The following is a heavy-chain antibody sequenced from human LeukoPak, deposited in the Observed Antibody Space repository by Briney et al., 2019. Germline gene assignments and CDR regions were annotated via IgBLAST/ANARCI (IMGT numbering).Heavy chain of an antibody. CDR1: GGSISSYY. D-gene: IGHD2-15*01. CDR3: ARDPGGSGADY. V-gene: IGHV4-39*07. Sequence: SETLSLTCTVSGGSISSYYWGWIRQPPGKGLEWIGSIYYSGSTYYNPSLKSRVTISVDTSKNQFSLKLSSVTAADTAVYYCARDPGGSGADYWGQGTLVTVSS. CDR2: IYYSGST. J-gene: IGHJ4*02.